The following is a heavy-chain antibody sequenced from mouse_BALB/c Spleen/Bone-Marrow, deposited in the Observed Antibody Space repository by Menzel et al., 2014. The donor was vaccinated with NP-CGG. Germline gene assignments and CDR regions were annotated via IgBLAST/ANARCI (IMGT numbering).Heavy chain of an antibody. Sequence: VKLMESGAELARPGASVKMSCKASGYTFTSYTMHWVKQRPGQGPEWVGYINPSSGYTNYNQKFKDKATLTADKSSSTAYMQLSSLTSEDSAVYYCARESYGNWFAYWGQGTLVTAAA. D-gene: IGHD2-1*01. CDR2: INPSSGYT. J-gene: IGHJ3*01. CDR3: ARESYGNWFAY. V-gene: IGHV1-4*01. CDR1: GYTFTSYT.